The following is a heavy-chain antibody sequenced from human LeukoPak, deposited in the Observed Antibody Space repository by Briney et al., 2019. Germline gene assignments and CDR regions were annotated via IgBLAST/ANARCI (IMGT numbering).Heavy chain of an antibody. D-gene: IGHD5-24*01. CDR2: ISWNSGKI. CDR3: AKGSTNSDMADWFAP. Sequence: GGSLRLSCAVAGFTFNDYFMHWVRHAPGMGLEWVSSISWNSGKIGYADSVKGRFTISRDNAKNSLYLQMNHLRPEDTALYYCAKGSTNSDMADWFAPWGEGSLVTVSS. J-gene: IGHJ5*02. CDR1: GFTFNDYF. V-gene: IGHV3-9*01.